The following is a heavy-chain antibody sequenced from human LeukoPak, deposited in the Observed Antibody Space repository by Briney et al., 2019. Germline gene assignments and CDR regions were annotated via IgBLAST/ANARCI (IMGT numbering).Heavy chain of an antibody. J-gene: IGHJ4*02. V-gene: IGHV3-30*02. CDR1: GFTFNSYA. Sequence: GGSLRLSCAASGFTFNSYAMHWVRQAPGKGLEWVTFIRYDGSNKYYADSVKGRFTISRDNSKNTLYLQMNSLRTEDAAVYYCAKDRDFWSGYYSSFSFDYWGQGTLVTVSS. D-gene: IGHD3-3*01. CDR3: AKDRDFWSGYYSSFSFDY. CDR2: IRYDGSNK.